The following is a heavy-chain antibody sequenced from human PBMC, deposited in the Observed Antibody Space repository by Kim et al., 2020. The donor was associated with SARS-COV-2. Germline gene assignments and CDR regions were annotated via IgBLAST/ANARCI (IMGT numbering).Heavy chain of an antibody. CDR3: ARNLDYYGSGSYSSYYGMDV. V-gene: IGHV4-59*01. D-gene: IGHD3-10*01. CDR2: IYYSGST. J-gene: IGHJ6*02. CDR1: GGSISSYY. Sequence: SETLSLTCTVSGGSISSYYWSWIRQPPGKGLEWIGYIYYSGSTNYNPSLKSRVTISVDTSKNQFSLKLGSVTAADTAVYYCARNLDYYGSGSYSSYYGMDVWGQGTTVTVS.